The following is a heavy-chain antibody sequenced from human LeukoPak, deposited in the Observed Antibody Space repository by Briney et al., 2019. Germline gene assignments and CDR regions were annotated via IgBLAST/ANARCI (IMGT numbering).Heavy chain of an antibody. D-gene: IGHD2-15*01. J-gene: IGHJ6*03. CDR2: IFHDGST. CDR1: SGSIFSSNW. V-gene: IGHV4-4*02. Sequence: SETLSLTCAVSSGSIFSSNWWSWVRQPPGKGLEWIGQIFHDGSTSYSPSLKSRVTISVDKSKNQFSLRLTSVTAADTAVYYCAKGGSQFYYYYYMDVWGKGTTVTVSS. CDR3: AKGGSQFYYYYYMDV.